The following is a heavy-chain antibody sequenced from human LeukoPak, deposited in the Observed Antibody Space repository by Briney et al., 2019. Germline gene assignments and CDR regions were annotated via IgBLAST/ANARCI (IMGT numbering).Heavy chain of an antibody. V-gene: IGHV3-74*01. D-gene: IGHD4-11*01. CDR1: GFTFSSYE. J-gene: IGHJ5*02. CDR3: AGVVTWFDP. CDR2: IKSDGSST. Sequence: GGSLRLSCVASGFTFSSYEMNWVRQAPGKGLVWVSRIKSDGSSTTYADSVKGRFTISRDNAKNTLYLQMNSLSAEDTAVYYCAGVVTWFDPWGQGALVTVSS.